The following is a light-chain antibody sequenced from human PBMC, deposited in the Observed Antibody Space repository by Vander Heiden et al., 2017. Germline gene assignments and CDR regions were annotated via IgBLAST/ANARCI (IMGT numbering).Light chain of an antibody. CDR1: NIRTKS. J-gene: IGLJ2*01. CDR3: QVWDSGSDVV. CDR2: DDS. Sequence: SYVLTQAPSVSVAPGQTARITCGGANIRTKSVHWYRQRPGQAPEVVVHDDSERPSGIPERFSGSNSGNTATLTISRVEVGDEADYYCQVWDSGSDVVFGGGTKLTVL. V-gene: IGLV3-21*02.